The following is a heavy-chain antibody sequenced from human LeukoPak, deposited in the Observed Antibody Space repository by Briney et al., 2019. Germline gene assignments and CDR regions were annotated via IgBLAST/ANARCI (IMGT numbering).Heavy chain of an antibody. V-gene: IGHV4-39*07. Sequence: SETLSLTCTVSGGSISSSSYYWGWIRQPPGKGLEWIGSIYYSGSTYYNPSLKSRVTISVDTSKNQFSLKLSSVTAADTAVYYCARWADGLGIVATGFDYWGQGTLVTVSS. D-gene: IGHD5-12*01. CDR3: ARWADGLGIVATGFDY. CDR2: IYYSGST. CDR1: GGSISSSSYY. J-gene: IGHJ4*02.